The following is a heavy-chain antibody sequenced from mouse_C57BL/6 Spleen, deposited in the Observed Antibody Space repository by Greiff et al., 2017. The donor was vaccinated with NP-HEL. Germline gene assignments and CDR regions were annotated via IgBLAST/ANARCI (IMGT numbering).Heavy chain of an antibody. D-gene: IGHD2-3*01. Sequence: EVQLVESGPGLVKPSPSLSLPCSVTGYSFTGCYYWNWIRQFLGNQLECMGYIRYDGSTNYNPTLKNRTSITRDTSKNQFFLKLKSETTEDTATYYCARKGWLLDDAMDYWGQGTSVTVSS. J-gene: IGHJ4*01. CDR1: GYSFTGCYY. CDR3: ARKGWLLDDAMDY. V-gene: IGHV3-6*01. CDR2: IRYDGST.